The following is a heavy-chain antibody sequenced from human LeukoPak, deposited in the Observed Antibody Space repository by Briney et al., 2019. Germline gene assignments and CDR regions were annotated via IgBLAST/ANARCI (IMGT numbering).Heavy chain of an antibody. CDR1: GYTFTSYA. CDR2: INTNTGNP. D-gene: IGHD3-9*01. J-gene: IGHJ4*02. CDR3: ARLRYFDWLQSQYYFDY. V-gene: IGHV7-4-1*02. Sequence: PVASVKVSCKASGYTFTSYAMNWVRQAPGQGLEWMGWINTNTGNPTYAQGFTGRFVFSLDTSVSTAYLQISSLKAEDTAVYYCARLRYFDWLQSQYYFDYWGQGTLVTVSS.